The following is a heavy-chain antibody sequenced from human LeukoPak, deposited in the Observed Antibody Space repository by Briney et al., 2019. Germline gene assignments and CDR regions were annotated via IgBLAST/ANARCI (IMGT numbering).Heavy chain of an antibody. CDR1: GFTFSSYG. D-gene: IGHD5-12*01. Sequence: GGSLRLSCAASGFTFSSYGMHWVRQAPGKGLEWVAVISYDGSNKYYADSVKGRFTISRDNSKTTLYLQMNSLRAEDTAVYYCARSSQRGNSGYEVLDYWGQGTLVTVSS. CDR3: ARSSQRGNSGYEVLDY. V-gene: IGHV3-30*03. J-gene: IGHJ4*02. CDR2: ISYDGSNK.